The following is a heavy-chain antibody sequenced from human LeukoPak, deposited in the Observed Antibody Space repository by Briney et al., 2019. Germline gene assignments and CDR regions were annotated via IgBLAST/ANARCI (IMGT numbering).Heavy chain of an antibody. CDR1: GFAFSRYG. D-gene: IGHD6-13*01. CDR2: MWYDGSNE. J-gene: IGHJ5*02. V-gene: IGHV3-33*01. CDR3: AREHTIAATGTHWFAP. Sequence: GRSLRLSCAASGFAFSRYGMHWLRQAPGTGLEWVAVMWYDGSNEAYADSVRGRFTISRDNSENRLYLQMSSLRVEDTAVYYCAREHTIAATGTHWFAPWGQGTLVTVSS.